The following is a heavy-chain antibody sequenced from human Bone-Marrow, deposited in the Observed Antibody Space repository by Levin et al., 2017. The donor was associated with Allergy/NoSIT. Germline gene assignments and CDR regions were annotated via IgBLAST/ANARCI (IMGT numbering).Heavy chain of an antibody. CDR1: GYDFNHYY. CDR2: INSHTGDT. V-gene: IGHV1-2*02. D-gene: IGHD2-8*01. CDR3: ASDAVLEGSEGSTSVSVFGL. J-gene: IGHJ4*02. Sequence: ASVKVSCKASGYDFNHYYIHWVRQAPGQGLEWMGWINSHTGDTKFTQRFQGRVTMTRDTSITTVYMELSSLTSDDTAVYYCASDAVLEGSEGSTSVSVFGLWGQGTPVTVSS.